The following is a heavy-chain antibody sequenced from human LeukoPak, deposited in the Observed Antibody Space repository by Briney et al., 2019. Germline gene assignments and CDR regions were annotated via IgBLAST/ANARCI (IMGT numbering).Heavy chain of an antibody. V-gene: IGHV4-39*01. Sequence: PSETLSLTCTVSGGSISSSSYYWGWIRQPPGKGLEWIGSIYYSGSTYYNPSLKSRVTISVDTSKNQFSLKLSSVTAADTAVYYCARRGPSITMVRPEYYFDYWGQGTLVTVSS. D-gene: IGHD3-10*01. CDR2: IYYSGST. J-gene: IGHJ4*02. CDR1: GGSISSSSYY. CDR3: ARRGPSITMVRPEYYFDY.